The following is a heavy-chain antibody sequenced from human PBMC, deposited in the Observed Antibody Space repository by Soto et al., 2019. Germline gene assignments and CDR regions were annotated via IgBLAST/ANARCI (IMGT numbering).Heavy chain of an antibody. CDR2: IYWDDDD. Sequence: QITLKESGPTLMKPTQTLTLTCTFSGFSLDTIGVGVGWIRQPPGKALEWLALIYWDDDDRHSPSLKSRLTETKHTPRNQVVLTLANVYPVDTATYYCTHCTYDFSSASVYYFDYWGQGTPVTVSS. V-gene: IGHV2-5*02. CDR1: GFSLDTIGVG. CDR3: THCTYDFSSASVYYFDY. D-gene: IGHD3-3*01. J-gene: IGHJ4*02.